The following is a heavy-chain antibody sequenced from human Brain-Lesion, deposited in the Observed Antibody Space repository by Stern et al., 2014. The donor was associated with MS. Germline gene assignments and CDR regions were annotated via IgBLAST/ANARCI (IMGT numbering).Heavy chain of an antibody. CDR1: GFTFSDHY. CDR2: IRNRANSYTT. CDR3: IRPLVGSTRGFEY. D-gene: IGHD2-8*02. J-gene: IGHJ4*02. V-gene: IGHV3-72*01. Sequence: VQLVESGGGSVQPGGSLRIACAASGFTFSDHYMDWVRQSPRNGLEWVGGIRNRANSYTTEYAASVKGRFTIWRDDSQNSMYLHMNSLKTEDTAVYYCIRPLVGSTRGFEYWGQGTLVTVSS.